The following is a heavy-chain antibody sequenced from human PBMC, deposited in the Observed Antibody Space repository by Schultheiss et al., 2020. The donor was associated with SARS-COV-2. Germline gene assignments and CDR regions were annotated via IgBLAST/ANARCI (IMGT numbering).Heavy chain of an antibody. D-gene: IGHD1-1*01. CDR2: ISYDGSNK. CDR1: GFTFSSYA. V-gene: IGHV3-30*07. J-gene: IGHJ4*02. CDR3: ARGGRTGIDY. Sequence: GGSLRLSCAASGFTFSSYAMHWVRQAPGKGLEWVAVISYDGSNKYYADSVKGRFTISRDNSKNTLYLQMNSLRAEDTAVYYCARGGRTGIDYWGQGTLVTVSS.